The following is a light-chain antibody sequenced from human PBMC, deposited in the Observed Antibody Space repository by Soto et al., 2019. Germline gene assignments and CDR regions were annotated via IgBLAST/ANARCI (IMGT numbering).Light chain of an antibody. V-gene: IGKV1-5*01. CDR3: QQYNSYPWT. Sequence: DIQMTQSPSTLSASVGDRVTITCRASQSIIGGLAWYQQKPGKAPKLLIYDASSLESGVPSRFSGSGSGTEFTLTISSLQPDDFAAYYCQQYNSYPWTFGQGTKVEIK. J-gene: IGKJ1*01. CDR2: DAS. CDR1: QSIIGG.